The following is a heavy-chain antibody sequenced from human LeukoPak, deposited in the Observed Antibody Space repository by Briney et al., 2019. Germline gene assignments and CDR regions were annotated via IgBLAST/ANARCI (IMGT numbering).Heavy chain of an antibody. CDR2: ITSGGTTI. CDR3: ARDLSGIAGYTYGRGIDY. CDR1: GFTFRTYN. Sequence: GGSLRLSCAASGFTFRTYNMNWVRQAPGKGLEWVSYITSGGTTIYYADSVKGRFTISRDNAKNSLYLQMNSLRAEDTAVYYCARDLSGIAGYTYGRGIDYWGQGTLVTVSS. J-gene: IGHJ4*02. D-gene: IGHD5-18*01. V-gene: IGHV3-48*01.